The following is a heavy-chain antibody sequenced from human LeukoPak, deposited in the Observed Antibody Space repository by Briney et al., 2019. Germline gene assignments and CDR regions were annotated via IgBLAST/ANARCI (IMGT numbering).Heavy chain of an antibody. Sequence: GGSLRLSCAASGFTFNSYNMNWVRQAPGKGLEWVSYISSDSSTIFYADSVKGRFTISRDNSKNTLYLQMNSLRAEDTAVYYCARDDDSSGYSIAHWGQGTLVTVSS. V-gene: IGHV3-48*01. CDR2: ISSDSSTI. J-gene: IGHJ4*02. CDR1: GFTFNSYN. D-gene: IGHD3-22*01. CDR3: ARDDDSSGYSIAH.